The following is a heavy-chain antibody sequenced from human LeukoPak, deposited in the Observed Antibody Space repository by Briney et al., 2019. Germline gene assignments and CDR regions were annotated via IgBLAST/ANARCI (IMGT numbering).Heavy chain of an antibody. Sequence: SETLSLTCTVSGGSISNYYWNWIRQPPGKGLEWIGYIYNSGRTNYNPSLKSRVTVSVDTSKNQFSLKLSSVTAADTAVYYCVRGGYSYGYGLGLLDYWGQGSLVTVSS. CDR2: IYNSGRT. CDR1: GGSISNYY. D-gene: IGHD5-18*01. J-gene: IGHJ4*02. V-gene: IGHV4-59*01. CDR3: VRGGYSYGYGLGLLDY.